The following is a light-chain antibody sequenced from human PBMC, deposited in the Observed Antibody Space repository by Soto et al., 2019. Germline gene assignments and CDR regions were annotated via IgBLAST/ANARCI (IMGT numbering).Light chain of an antibody. J-gene: IGKJ1*01. V-gene: IGKV3-11*01. CDR1: QTVIHNH. Sequence: EIVLTQSPDTLSLSPGERATLSCRASQTVIHNHLAWHQQKPGQTPRLLIYDASNRATGIPARFSGSGSGTDFTLTISSLEPEDFAVYYCQQRSNWPETFGQGTKVDIK. CDR2: DAS. CDR3: QQRSNWPET.